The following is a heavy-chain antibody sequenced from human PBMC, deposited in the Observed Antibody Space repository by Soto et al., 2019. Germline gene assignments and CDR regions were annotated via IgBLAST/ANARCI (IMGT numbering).Heavy chain of an antibody. CDR1: GFTFSNYA. J-gene: IGHJ6*02. CDR3: AKGRSYYYYYGVDV. CDR2: LSGGGGTT. V-gene: IGHV3-23*01. Sequence: PGGSLRLSCAASGFTFSNYAMTWVRQAPGKGLEWVSVLSGGGGTTYYADSVKGRFTISRDNSKSTLYLQMNSLRAEDTALYYCAKGRSYYYYYGVDVWGQGTTVTVSS.